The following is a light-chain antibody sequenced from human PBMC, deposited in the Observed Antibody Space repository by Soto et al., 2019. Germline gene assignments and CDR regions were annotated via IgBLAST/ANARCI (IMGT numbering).Light chain of an antibody. CDR2: GAF. J-gene: IGKJ2*01. CDR3: QQTYHTPPFP. Sequence: DIQMTQSPSSLSASVGDRVTITCRASQSISTYLNWFQQKPGQAPRLLIYGAFALQDGVPARFSGSGSGTDFTLTISSLQPEDFATYYCQQTYHTPPFPFGQGTKLDIK. V-gene: IGKV1-39*01. CDR1: QSISTY.